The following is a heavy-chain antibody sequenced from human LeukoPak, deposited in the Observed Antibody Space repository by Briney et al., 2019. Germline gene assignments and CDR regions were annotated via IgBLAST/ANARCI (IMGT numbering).Heavy chain of an antibody. D-gene: IGHD5-18*01. V-gene: IGHV4-39*01. CDR1: GGSIRSSYYY. Sequence: PSETLSLTCTVSGGSIRSSYYYWGWIRQPPGKGLEWIGSIYDSGSTYYNPSLKSRVTISVDTSKNQFSLKLNSVTAADTAVYYCARTPIQLWLTARGYFDYWGQGTLVTVSS. CDR3: ARTPIQLWLTARGYFDY. J-gene: IGHJ4*02. CDR2: IYDSGST.